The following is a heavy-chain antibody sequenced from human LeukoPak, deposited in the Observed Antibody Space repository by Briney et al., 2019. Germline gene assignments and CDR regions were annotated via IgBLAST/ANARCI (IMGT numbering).Heavy chain of an antibody. J-gene: IGHJ4*02. CDR2: IKSKTDGGTT. D-gene: IGHD2-2*01. CDR1: GFTFSNAW. CDR3: TTDMKIVVVPPAFGGIHY. Sequence: GGSLRLSCAASGFTFSNAWMSWVRQAPGKGLEWVGRIKSKTDGGTTDYAAPVKRRLTISRDDSKNTLYLQLNSLKNEDTAVYYCTTDMKIVVVPPAFGGIHYWGQGALVTVSS. V-gene: IGHV3-15*01.